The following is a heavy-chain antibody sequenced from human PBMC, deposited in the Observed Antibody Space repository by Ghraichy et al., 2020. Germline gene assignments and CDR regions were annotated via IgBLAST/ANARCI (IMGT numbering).Heavy chain of an antibody. Sequence: GGSLRLSCAASGFTFTSYAMHWVRQAPGKGLEWVVVISYDGSNKYYADSVKGRFTISRDNSKNTLFLQMNSLRAEDTAVYYCARDPYYDSSGQHWGQGTLVTVSS. CDR2: ISYDGSNK. CDR3: ARDPYYDSSGQH. D-gene: IGHD3-22*01. J-gene: IGHJ4*02. CDR1: GFTFTSYA. V-gene: IGHV3-30*04.